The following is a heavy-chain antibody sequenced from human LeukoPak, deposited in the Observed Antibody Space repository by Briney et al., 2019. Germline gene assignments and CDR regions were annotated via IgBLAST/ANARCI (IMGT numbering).Heavy chain of an antibody. CDR2: ISSSSSYI. J-gene: IGHJ6*03. D-gene: IGHD3-10*01. CDR3: AKGPPKKGITMARGVITNYCYYYMDV. V-gene: IGHV3-21*04. Sequence: PGGSLRLACAASGFTFSSYSMNWVRQAPGKGLEWVSSISSSSSYIYYADSVKGRFTISRDNAKNSLYLQMNSLRAEDTAVYYCAKGPPKKGITMARGVITNYCYYYMDVWGKGTTVTISS. CDR1: GFTFSSYS.